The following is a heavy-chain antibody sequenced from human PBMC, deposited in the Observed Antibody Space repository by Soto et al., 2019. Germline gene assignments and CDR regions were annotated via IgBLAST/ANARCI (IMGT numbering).Heavy chain of an antibody. CDR1: GGSISPYY. CDR2: LYYTGST. Sequence: PSETLSLTCTVSGGSISPYYWSWIRQPPGKGLEWIAHLYYTGSTAYNPSLKSRVTISLDTAKKQFSLKLTSVTAADTAVYYCARHENCNGGPCSTGRWFGPWGQGTLVTVSS. CDR3: ARHENCNGGPCSTGRWFGP. D-gene: IGHD2-15*01. J-gene: IGHJ5*02. V-gene: IGHV4-59*08.